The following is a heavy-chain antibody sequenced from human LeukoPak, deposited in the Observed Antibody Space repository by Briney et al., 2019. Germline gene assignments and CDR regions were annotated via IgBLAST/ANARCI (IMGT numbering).Heavy chain of an antibody. Sequence: PGGSLRLSCAASGFTFSRYWMHWVRQAPGKGLVWVSRINSDGSSASYADSVKGRLTISRDNAKNTLYLQMNSLRVEDTAVYYCAKDHFPHRALCSFDYWGQGTLVTVSS. J-gene: IGHJ4*02. D-gene: IGHD2-2*01. CDR2: INSDGSSA. V-gene: IGHV3-74*01. CDR1: GFTFSRYW. CDR3: AKDHFPHRALCSFDY.